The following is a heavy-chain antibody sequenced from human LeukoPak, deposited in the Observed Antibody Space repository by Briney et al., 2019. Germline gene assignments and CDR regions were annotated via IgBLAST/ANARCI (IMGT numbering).Heavy chain of an antibody. J-gene: IGHJ5*02. CDR2: ISSSSSYT. Sequence: GGSLRLSCAASGFNFSYYYMSWIRQAPGKGLEWVSYISSSSSYTNYADSVKGRFTISRDNAKNSLYLQMNSLRAEDTAVYYCARAVPAAMGNWFDPWGQGTLVTVSS. D-gene: IGHD2-2*01. CDR1: GFNFSYYY. V-gene: IGHV3-11*03. CDR3: ARAVPAAMGNWFDP.